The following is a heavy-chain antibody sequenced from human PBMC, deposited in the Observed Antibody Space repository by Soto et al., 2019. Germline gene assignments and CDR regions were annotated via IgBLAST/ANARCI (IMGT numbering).Heavy chain of an antibody. CDR2: IYYSGST. V-gene: IGHV4-61*01. J-gene: IGHJ4*02. CDR3: ARDQGIAVAVFDS. CDR1: GGSVTSGSYY. Sequence: QVQLQESGPGLVKPSETLSLTCTVSGGSVTSGSYYWSWIRQPPGKGLEWIGYIYYSGSTNYNPSLKSRVTISVDTSKNQISLTRSSVTAADTAVYYCARDQGIAVAVFDSWGQGTMVTVSS. D-gene: IGHD6-19*01.